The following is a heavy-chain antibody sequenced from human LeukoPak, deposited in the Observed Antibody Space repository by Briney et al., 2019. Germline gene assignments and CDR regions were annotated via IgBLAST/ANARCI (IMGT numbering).Heavy chain of an antibody. Sequence: GGSLRLSCAASGFTFDDYGMSWVRQAPGKGLEWVSGINWDGGSTGYADSVKGRFTISRDNAKNSLYLQMNSLRAEDTALYYCARAKYYYDSSGYCDWGQGTLVTVSS. D-gene: IGHD3-22*01. CDR3: ARAKYYYDSSGYCD. CDR2: INWDGGST. J-gene: IGHJ4*02. CDR1: GFTFDDYG. V-gene: IGHV3-20*04.